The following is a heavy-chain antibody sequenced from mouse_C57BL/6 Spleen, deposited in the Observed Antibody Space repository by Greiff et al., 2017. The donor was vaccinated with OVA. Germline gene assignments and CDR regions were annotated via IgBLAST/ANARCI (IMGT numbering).Heavy chain of an antibody. CDR1: GYSITSGYY. Sequence: QSGPGLVKPSQSLSLTCSVTGYSITSGYYWNWIRQFPGNKLEWMGYISYDGSNNYNPSLKNRISITRDTSKNQFFLKLNSVTTEDTATYYCASEGSSLDYWGQGTTLTVSS. V-gene: IGHV3-6*01. CDR2: ISYDGSN. J-gene: IGHJ2*01. CDR3: ASEGSSLDY. D-gene: IGHD1-1*01.